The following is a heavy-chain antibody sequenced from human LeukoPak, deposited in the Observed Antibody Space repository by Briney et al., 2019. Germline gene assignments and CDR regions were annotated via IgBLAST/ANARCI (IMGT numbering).Heavy chain of an antibody. CDR1: GGSISYFH. Sequence: SETLSLTCTVSGGSISYFHWSWIRQPPGKELEWIGYIYYTGNTDYNPSLKSRATLSVDTSKNQFSLKLSSLTAADTAVYYCARYSKTAFGERAFDYWGQGVLVTVSS. D-gene: IGHD2-21*01. J-gene: IGHJ4*02. CDR2: IYYTGNT. V-gene: IGHV4-59*08. CDR3: ARYSKTAFGERAFDY.